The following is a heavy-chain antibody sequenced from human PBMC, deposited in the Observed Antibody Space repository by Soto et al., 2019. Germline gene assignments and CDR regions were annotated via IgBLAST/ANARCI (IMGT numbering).Heavy chain of an antibody. CDR2: IYYSGST. D-gene: IGHD6-13*01. CDR3: ASSSSWYPFQKWFDP. J-gene: IGHJ5*02. V-gene: IGHV4-39*01. CDR1: GGSISSSSYY. Sequence: SETLSLTCTVSGGSISSSSYYWCWIRQPPGKGLEWIGSIYYSGSTYYNPSLKSRVTISVDTSKNQFSLKLSSVTAADTAVYSCASSSSWYPFQKWFDPWGQGTLVTVSS.